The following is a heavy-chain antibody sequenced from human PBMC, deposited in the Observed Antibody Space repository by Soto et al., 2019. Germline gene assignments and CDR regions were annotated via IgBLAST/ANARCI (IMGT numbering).Heavy chain of an antibody. Sequence: QEELVESGGGVVQPGRSLRLSCAASGFTFSGFGMHWVRQAPGKGLEWVAVISYDGSNAIYANSVKGRFSFSRDNSKNIVYLQMNIRRNEDTAMYYCARLGKREWESSQPTDLWGQGTLFTVSS. V-gene: IGHV3-30*03. CDR3: ARLGKREWESSQPTDL. D-gene: IGHD1-26*01. CDR2: ISYDGSNA. J-gene: IGHJ1*01. CDR1: GFTFSGFG.